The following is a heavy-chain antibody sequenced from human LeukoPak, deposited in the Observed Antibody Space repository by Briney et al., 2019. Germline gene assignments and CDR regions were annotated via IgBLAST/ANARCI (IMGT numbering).Heavy chain of an antibody. J-gene: IGHJ4*02. V-gene: IGHV3-30*18. CDR3: AKETTVMTATTFDH. Sequence: QPGGSPRLSCAASGFTFSSYGMQWVRQAPGKGLEWVAVVSHDGSVKYHADSVKGRFTISRDNSKNTLYLQLNSLRPEDTAVYYCAKETTVMTATTFDHWGQGTLVTVSS. CDR2: VSHDGSVK. CDR1: GFTFSSYG. D-gene: IGHD2-21*02.